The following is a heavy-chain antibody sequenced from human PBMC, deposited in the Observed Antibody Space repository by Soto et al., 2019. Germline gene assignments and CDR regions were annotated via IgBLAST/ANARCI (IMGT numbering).Heavy chain of an antibody. CDR1: GFTFSSYA. Sequence: GGSLRLSCSASGFTFSSYAMHWVRQAPGKGLEYVSAISSNGGSTYYADSVKGRFTISRDNSKNTLYLQMSSLRAEDTAVYYCVKVSAARPSTYYYYGMDVWGQGTTVTVS. D-gene: IGHD6-6*01. CDR2: ISSNGGST. J-gene: IGHJ6*02. CDR3: VKVSAARPSTYYYYGMDV. V-gene: IGHV3-64D*06.